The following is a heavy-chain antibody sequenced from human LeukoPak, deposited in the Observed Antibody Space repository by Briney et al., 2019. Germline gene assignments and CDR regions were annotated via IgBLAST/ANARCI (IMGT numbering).Heavy chain of an antibody. Sequence: GASVKVSCKASGYTFTGYYMHWVRQAPGQGLEWMGWINPNSGGTNYAQKFQGRVTMTRDTSISTAYMELSRLRSDDTAVYYCARDRVRRGAGDWFDPWGQGTLVTVSS. J-gene: IGHJ5*02. CDR2: INPNSGGT. CDR1: GYTFTGYY. CDR3: ARDRVRRGAGDWFDP. V-gene: IGHV1-2*02. D-gene: IGHD3-10*01.